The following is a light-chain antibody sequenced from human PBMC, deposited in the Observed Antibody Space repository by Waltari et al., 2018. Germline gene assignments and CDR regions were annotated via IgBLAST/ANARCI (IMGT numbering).Light chain of an antibody. CDR1: ENVNNY. V-gene: IGKV1-39*01. CDR2: KAS. Sequence: DIQITQSPSSLSASVADRVTITCRASENVNNYLNWYQQKPGKAPKLLIYKASTLQSGVPSRFSGSGSGTDYTFTISSLQSEDVATYYCQHGYGTPYSFGQGTKVEIK. J-gene: IGKJ2*03. CDR3: QHGYGTPYS.